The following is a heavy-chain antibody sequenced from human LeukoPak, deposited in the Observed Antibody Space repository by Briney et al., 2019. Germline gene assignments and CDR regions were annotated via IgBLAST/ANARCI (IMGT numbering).Heavy chain of an antibody. J-gene: IGHJ5*02. CDR3: ARAHYDFWSGHNWFDP. V-gene: IGHV4-34*01. CDR1: GGSFSGYY. Sequence: PSETLSLTCAVYGGSFSGYYWSWIRQPPGKGLEWIGEFNHSGSTNYNPSLKSRVTISVDTSKNQFSLKLSSVTAADTAVYYCARAHYDFWSGHNWFDPWGQGTLVTVSS. D-gene: IGHD3-3*01. CDR2: FNHSGST.